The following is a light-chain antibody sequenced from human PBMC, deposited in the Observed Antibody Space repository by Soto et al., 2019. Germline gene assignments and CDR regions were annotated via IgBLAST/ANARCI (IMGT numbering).Light chain of an antibody. V-gene: IGKV1-5*01. Sequence: QSPSTLSASVGDRVTITCRASEKINKWLAWYQQKPGKAPKLLISDASSLESGVPSRFSGSGSGTEFTLTISSLRPDDIATYYCQQYNDYSAWTFGQGTKVDIK. CDR1: EKINKW. CDR3: QQYNDYSAWT. J-gene: IGKJ1*01. CDR2: DAS.